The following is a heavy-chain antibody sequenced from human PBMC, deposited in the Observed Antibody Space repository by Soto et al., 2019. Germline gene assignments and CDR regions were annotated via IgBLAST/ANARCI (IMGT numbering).Heavy chain of an antibody. CDR2: VAYDGSKT. CDR3: ARWVGGSRYDSRGKSDS. D-gene: IGHD3-22*01. Sequence: QVQLVESGGGVVQPGRSLRLTCAASGFTFSSNGMHWVRQAPGKGLEWVALVAYDGSKTYYEDSVRGRFTISRENSENTLYLQMNSLSAAHMAVYYCARWVGGSRYDSRGKSDSWGQGKLVTVSS. CDR1: GFTFSSNG. V-gene: IGHV3-30*03. J-gene: IGHJ5*01.